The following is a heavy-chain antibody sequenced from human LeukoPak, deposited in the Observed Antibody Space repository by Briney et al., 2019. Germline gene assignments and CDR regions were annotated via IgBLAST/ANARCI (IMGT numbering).Heavy chain of an antibody. D-gene: IGHD4-17*01. CDR2: ISGSGGST. J-gene: IGHJ6*03. CDR3: AKVDYGEPYYYYYYMDV. Sequence: GGSLRLSCAASGFTFSSYAMSWVRQAPGKGLEWVSAISGSGGSTYYADSVKGRFTISRDNSKNTLYLQMNSLRAEDTAVYYCAKVDYGEPYYYYYYMDVWGKGTTVTVSS. V-gene: IGHV3-23*01. CDR1: GFTFSSYA.